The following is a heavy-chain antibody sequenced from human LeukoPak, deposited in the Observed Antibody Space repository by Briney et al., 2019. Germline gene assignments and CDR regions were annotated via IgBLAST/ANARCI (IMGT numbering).Heavy chain of an antibody. V-gene: IGHV3-23*01. CDR1: GFTFSSYA. Sequence: PGGSLRLSCAASGFTFSSYAMSWVRQAPGKGLEWVSAISGSDGSTYYADSVKGRFTISRDNSKNTLYLQMNSLRAEDTAVYYCAKTNDSSGYYGMDVWGQGTTVTVSS. CDR3: AKTNDSSGYYGMDV. CDR2: ISGSDGST. J-gene: IGHJ6*02. D-gene: IGHD3-22*01.